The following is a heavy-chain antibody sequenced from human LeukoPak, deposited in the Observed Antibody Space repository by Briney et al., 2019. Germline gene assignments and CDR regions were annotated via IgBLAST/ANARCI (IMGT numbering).Heavy chain of an antibody. J-gene: IGHJ4*02. CDR2: ISSSSSYI. CDR1: GFTFSSYS. Sequence: GGSLRLSCAASGFTFSSYSMNWVRQAPGKGLEWVSSISSSSSYIYYADSVKGRFTISRDNAKNSLYLQMNSLRAEDTAVYYCARARPSVTYFDYWGQGTLVTVSS. CDR3: ARARPSVTYFDY. V-gene: IGHV3-21*01. D-gene: IGHD6-6*01.